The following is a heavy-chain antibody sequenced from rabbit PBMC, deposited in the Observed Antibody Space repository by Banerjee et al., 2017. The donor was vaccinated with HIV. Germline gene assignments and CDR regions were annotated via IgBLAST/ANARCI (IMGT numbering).Heavy chain of an antibody. J-gene: IGHJ6*01. D-gene: IGHD6-1*01. CDR1: GFSFSSSYW. V-gene: IGHV1S40*01. CDR3: ARSGYVGYGYDL. CDR2: IYAGSSGTT. Sequence: QSLEESGGDLVKPGGALTLTCTASGFSFSSSYWICWVRQAPGKGLEWIGCIYAGSSGTTYYASWAKGRFTISKTSSTTVTLQMTSLTAADTATYFCARSGYVGYGYDLWGQGTLVTVS.